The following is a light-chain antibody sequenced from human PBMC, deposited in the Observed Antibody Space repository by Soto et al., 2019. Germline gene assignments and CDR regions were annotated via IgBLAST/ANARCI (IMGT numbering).Light chain of an antibody. Sequence: DIQMTQSPSSLSASVGDRVTITCRASQSISNGLGWYQQKPGKAPKRLIYAASSLQSGVPSRVSGSGSGTEFTLTISSLQPEYFTTYCCLQDNSYPWTFGQGTKVEIK. V-gene: IGKV1-17*01. CDR3: LQDNSYPWT. CDR2: AAS. CDR1: QSISNG. J-gene: IGKJ1*01.